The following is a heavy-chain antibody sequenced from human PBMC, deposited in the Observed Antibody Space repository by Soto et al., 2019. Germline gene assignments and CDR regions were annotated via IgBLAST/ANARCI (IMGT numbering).Heavy chain of an antibody. J-gene: IGHJ6*02. CDR1: GFTFSSYG. D-gene: IGHD3-9*01. Sequence: PGGSLRLSCAASGFTFSSYGMHWVRQAPGKGLEWVAVISYDGSNKYYADSVKGRLTISRDNSKNTLYLQMNSLRAEDTAVYYCAKDKYYDILTGPLGGMDVWGQGTTVTVSS. V-gene: IGHV3-30*18. CDR3: AKDKYYDILTGPLGGMDV. CDR2: ISYDGSNK.